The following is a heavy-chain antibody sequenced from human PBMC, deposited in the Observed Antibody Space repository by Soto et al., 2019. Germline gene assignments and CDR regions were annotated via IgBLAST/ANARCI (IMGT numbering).Heavy chain of an antibody. CDR2: ISGSGGST. Sequence: GGSLRLSCAASGFTFSSYAMSWVRQAPGKGLEWVSAISGSGGSTYYADSVKGRFTISRDNSKNTLYLQMNSLRAEDTAVYYCAKVGDSPHEYDFWSGYFGYWGQGTLVTVSS. CDR1: GFTFSSYA. J-gene: IGHJ4*02. CDR3: AKVGDSPHEYDFWSGYFGY. D-gene: IGHD3-3*01. V-gene: IGHV3-23*01.